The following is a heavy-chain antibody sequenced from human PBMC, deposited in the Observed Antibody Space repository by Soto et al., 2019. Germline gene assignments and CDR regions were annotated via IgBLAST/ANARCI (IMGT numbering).Heavy chain of an antibody. CDR3: TTDRRFYRMVYAKKFDY. D-gene: IGHD2-8*01. J-gene: IGHJ4*02. CDR2: IKSKTDGGTT. CDR1: GFTFSNAW. V-gene: IGHV3-15*01. Sequence: GGSLRLSCAASGFTFSNAWMSWVRQAPGKGLEWVGRIKSKTDGGTTDYAAPVNSRFTISRDDSKYTLYLQMNSLKTEDTAVYYCTTDRRFYRMVYAKKFDYWGQGTLVTVSS.